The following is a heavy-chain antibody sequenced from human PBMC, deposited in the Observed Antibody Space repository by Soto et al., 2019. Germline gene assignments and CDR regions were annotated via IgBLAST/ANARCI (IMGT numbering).Heavy chain of an antibody. CDR3: ARRFGSTTVTTGSYRWFDP. D-gene: IGHD4-17*01. J-gene: IGHJ5*02. V-gene: IGHV4-34*01. CDR1: GGSFRGGD. CDR2: INPSGST. Sequence: SEDRSLTWGGYGGSFRGGDWSGSRQPPGKGLEWNGEINPSGSTNYNPSLKSRVTISVDTSKNQFSLKLSSVTAADTAVYYCARRFGSTTVTTGSYRWFDPWGQGTLVTVSS.